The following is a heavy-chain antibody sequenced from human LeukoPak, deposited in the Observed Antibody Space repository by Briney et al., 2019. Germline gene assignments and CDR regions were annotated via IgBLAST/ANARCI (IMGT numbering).Heavy chain of an antibody. J-gene: IGHJ5*02. CDR1: GFTFSSHA. D-gene: IGHD4-17*01. Sequence: GGSLRLSCAASGFTFSSHAMNWVRQAPGKGLEWVSSIGGIGASTYYADSVKDRFTISRDNSKNTLYLQMNSLRAEDTALYYCAKAAYGDYVNWFDPWGQGILVIVSS. CDR2: IGGIGAST. V-gene: IGHV3-23*01. CDR3: AKAAYGDYVNWFDP.